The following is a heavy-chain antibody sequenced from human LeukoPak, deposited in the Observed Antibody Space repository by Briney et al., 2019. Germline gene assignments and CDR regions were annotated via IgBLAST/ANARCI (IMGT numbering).Heavy chain of an antibody. Sequence: AAVKVSCKVSGYTLTELSMHWVRQAPGKGLEWMGGFDPEDGETIYAQKFQGRVTMTEDTSTDTAYMELSSLRSEDTAVYYCATGSGIAVSLRSYWFDPWGQGTLVTVSS. CDR1: GYTLTELS. J-gene: IGHJ5*02. V-gene: IGHV1-24*01. CDR3: ATGSGIAVSLRSYWFDP. CDR2: FDPEDGET. D-gene: IGHD6-19*01.